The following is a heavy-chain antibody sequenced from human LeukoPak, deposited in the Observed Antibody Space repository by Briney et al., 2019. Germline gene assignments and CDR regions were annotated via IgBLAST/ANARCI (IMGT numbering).Heavy chain of an antibody. V-gene: IGHV4-59*01. J-gene: IGHJ4*02. Sequence: SETLSLTCTVSGGSISSYYWSWIRQPPGKGLEWIGYIYYSGSTNYNPSLKSRVTMSVDTSKNQFSLKLSSVTAADTAVYYCARGAAAAGTNIDYWGQGTLVTVSS. CDR3: ARGAAAAGTNIDY. D-gene: IGHD6-13*01. CDR1: GGSISSYY. CDR2: IYYSGST.